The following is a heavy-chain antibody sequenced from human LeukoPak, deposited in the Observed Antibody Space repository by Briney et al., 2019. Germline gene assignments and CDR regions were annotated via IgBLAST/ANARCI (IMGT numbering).Heavy chain of an antibody. V-gene: IGHV3-23*01. D-gene: IGHD2-15*01. J-gene: IGHJ4*02. Sequence: GGSLRLTCAASGFTFSSYAMYWVCQAPGKGLEWVAGISGGGGSTNFADSVKGRSTISRDNSKSTLYLQMNSLRAEDTAVYYCAKDRCSGGSCYYFDYWGQGTLVTVSS. CDR1: GFTFSSYA. CDR3: AKDRCSGGSCYYFDY. CDR2: ISGGGGST.